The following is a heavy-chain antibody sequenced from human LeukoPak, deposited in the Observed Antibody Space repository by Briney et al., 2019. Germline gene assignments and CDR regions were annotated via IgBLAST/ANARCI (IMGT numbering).Heavy chain of an antibody. CDR3: AGEVTVTPAFDY. CDR1: GFTFSSYE. V-gene: IGHV3-48*03. Sequence: PGGSLRLSCAASGFTFSSYEMNWVRQAPGKGLEWVSYISSSGSTIYYADSVKGRFTISRDNAKNSLYLQMNSLRAEDTAVYYCAGEVTVTPAFDYWGQGTLVTVSS. CDR2: ISSSGSTI. J-gene: IGHJ4*02. D-gene: IGHD4-17*01.